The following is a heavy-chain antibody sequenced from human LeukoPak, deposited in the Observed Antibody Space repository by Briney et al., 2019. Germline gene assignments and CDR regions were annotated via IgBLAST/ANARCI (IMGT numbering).Heavy chain of an antibody. D-gene: IGHD3-3*01. Sequence: KPSETLSLTCTVSGGSISSYYWSWIRQPPGKGLEWIGSIYHSGSTYYNPSLKSRVTISVDTSKNQFSLKLSSVTAADTAVYYCARPGYYDFWSGYRDAFDIWGQGTMVTVSS. CDR3: ARPGYYDFWSGYRDAFDI. J-gene: IGHJ3*02. V-gene: IGHV4-59*08. CDR1: GGSISSYY. CDR2: IYHSGST.